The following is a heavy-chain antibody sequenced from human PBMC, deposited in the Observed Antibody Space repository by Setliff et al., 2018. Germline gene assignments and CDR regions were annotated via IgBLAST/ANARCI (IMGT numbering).Heavy chain of an antibody. V-gene: IGHV3-74*03. D-gene: IGHD1-1*01. J-gene: IGHJ4*02. CDR2: VNDDGSSA. CDR1: GFTFSSYW. Sequence: PGGSLRLSCAASGFTFSSYWMHWVRQDPGKGLVWVSRVNDDGSSAMYADSVKGRFTMSRDNAKNTLYLQMNSLRAEDTAVYYCARAPRVELNLDYWGQGTLVTVSS. CDR3: ARAPRVELNLDY.